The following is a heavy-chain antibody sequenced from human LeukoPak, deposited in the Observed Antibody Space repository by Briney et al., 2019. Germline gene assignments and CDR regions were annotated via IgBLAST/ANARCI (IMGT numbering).Heavy chain of an antibody. J-gene: IGHJ5*02. CDR3: ARTSGPPSYYYGSGSPGARFDP. CDR2: IIPIFGTA. CDR1: GGTFSSYA. D-gene: IGHD3-10*01. V-gene: IGHV1-69*01. Sequence: GSSVKVSCKASGGTFSSYAISWVRQAPGQGLEWMGGIIPIFGTANYAQKFQGRVTITADESTSTAYMELSSLRSEDTAVYYCARTSGPPSYYYGSGSPGARFDPWGQGTLVTVSS.